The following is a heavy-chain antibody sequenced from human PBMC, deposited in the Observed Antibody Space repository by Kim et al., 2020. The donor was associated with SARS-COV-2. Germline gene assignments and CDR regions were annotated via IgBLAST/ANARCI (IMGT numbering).Heavy chain of an antibody. D-gene: IGHD4-4*01. CDR3: AGGQFYSNYDPLEWFDP. Sequence: VKGRFTISRDNSKNTLYLQMNSLRAEDTAVYYCAGGQFYSNYDPLEWFDPWGQGTLVTVSS. J-gene: IGHJ5*02. V-gene: IGHV3-30*01.